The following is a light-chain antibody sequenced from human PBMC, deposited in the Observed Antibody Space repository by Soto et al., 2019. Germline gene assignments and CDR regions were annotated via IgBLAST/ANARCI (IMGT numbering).Light chain of an antibody. J-gene: IGKJ5*01. CDR2: AAS. V-gene: IGKV1-27*01. Sequence: DIQMTQSPSSLSASVGDRVTITCRANQGISNFLAWYQQKPGQVPKLLMYAASTLHSGVPSRFSGSRSGTDFTLTISSLQPEDFATYYCQQSYSTTITFGQGTRLEIK. CDR1: QGISNF. CDR3: QQSYSTTIT.